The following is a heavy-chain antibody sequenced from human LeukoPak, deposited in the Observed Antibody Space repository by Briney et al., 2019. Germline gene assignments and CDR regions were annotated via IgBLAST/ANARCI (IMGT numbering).Heavy chain of an antibody. CDR2: LYFSGST. CDR1: GGSVNSHY. D-gene: IGHD3-22*01. CDR3: ARPYDSSGYYIRGAFDI. Sequence: SETLSLTCTVSGGSVNSHYWSWIRQPPGKGLEWIGYLYFSGSTGYNPYLKSRVSISVETSKNQFSLRLSSVTAADTAVYYCARPYDSSGYYIRGAFDIWGQGAMVTVS. J-gene: IGHJ3*02. V-gene: IGHV4-59*02.